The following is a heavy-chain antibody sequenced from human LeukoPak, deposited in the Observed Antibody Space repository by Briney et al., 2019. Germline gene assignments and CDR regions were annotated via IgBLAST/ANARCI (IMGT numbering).Heavy chain of an antibody. V-gene: IGHV3-23*01. D-gene: IGHD4-23*01. J-gene: IGHJ4*02. Sequence: WVSGISGNGGSTYYADYVQGRFTISRNNPKHTLYLQMHSPSAEDAAVYYCASSRGRVVTDSFDYWGQGTLVTVSS. CDR3: ASSRGRVVTDSFDY. CDR2: ISGNGGST.